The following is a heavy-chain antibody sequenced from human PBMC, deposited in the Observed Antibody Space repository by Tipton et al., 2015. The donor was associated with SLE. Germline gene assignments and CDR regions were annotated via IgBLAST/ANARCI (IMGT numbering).Heavy chain of an antibody. V-gene: IGHV4-39*07. D-gene: IGHD3-22*01. CDR2: IRNSGGT. CDR1: VGSISGSNYF. J-gene: IGHJ4*02. CDR3: ARGDDSSGYYIDY. Sequence: TLSLTCTISVGSISGSNYFRGWIRQPPGKGLEWIGSIRNSGGTYYNPSLKSRVTISVDTSKNQFSLKLSSVTAADTAVYYCARGDDSSGYYIDYWGQGTLVTVSS.